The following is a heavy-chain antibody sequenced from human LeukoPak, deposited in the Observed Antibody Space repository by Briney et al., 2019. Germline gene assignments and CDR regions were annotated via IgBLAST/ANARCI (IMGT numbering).Heavy chain of an antibody. D-gene: IGHD2-2*01. CDR1: GGTFSSYA. CDR3: ASSGSSCSSTSCYSPFDY. CDR2: IIPIFGTA. J-gene: IGHJ4*02. V-gene: IGHV1-69*13. Sequence: SVKVSCKASGGTFSSYAISWVRPAPGQGLEWMGGIIPIFGTANYAQKFQGTVTITADESTSTAYMELSSLRSEDTAVYYCASSGSSCSSTSCYSPFDYWGQGTLVTVSS.